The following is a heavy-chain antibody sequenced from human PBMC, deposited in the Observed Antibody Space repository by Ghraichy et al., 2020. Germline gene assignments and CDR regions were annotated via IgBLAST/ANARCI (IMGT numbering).Heavy chain of an antibody. CDR1: GFTFSSYA. Sequence: GGSLRLSCAASGFTFSSYAMSWVRQAPGKGLEWVSAISGSGGSTYYADSVKGRFTISRDNSKNTLYLQMNSLRAEDTAVYYCAKSYYYDSSGYYYFDYWGQGTLVTVSS. CDR2: ISGSGGST. CDR3: AKSYYYDSSGYYYFDY. J-gene: IGHJ4*02. V-gene: IGHV3-23*01. D-gene: IGHD3-22*01.